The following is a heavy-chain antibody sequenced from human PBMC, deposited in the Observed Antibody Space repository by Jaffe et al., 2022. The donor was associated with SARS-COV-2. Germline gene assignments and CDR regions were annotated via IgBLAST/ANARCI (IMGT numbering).Heavy chain of an antibody. J-gene: IGHJ4*02. D-gene: IGHD3-16*01. CDR2: MNPNSGNT. CDR1: GYTFTSYD. Sequence: QVQLVQSGAEVKKPGASVKVSCKASGYTFTSYDINWVRQATGQGLEWMGWMNPNSGNTGYAQKFQGRVTMTRNTSISTAYMELSSLRSEDTAVYYCASGSLPDYDYVWGSYRSKEFDYWGQGTLVTVSS. CDR3: ASGSLPDYDYVWGSYRSKEFDY. V-gene: IGHV1-8*01.